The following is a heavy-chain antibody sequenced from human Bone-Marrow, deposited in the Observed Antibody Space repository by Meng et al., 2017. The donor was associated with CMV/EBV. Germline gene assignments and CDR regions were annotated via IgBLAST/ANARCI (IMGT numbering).Heavy chain of an antibody. CDR3: ARDNGGGTTLDS. CDR1: GYTFNNYL. CDR2: INAGNGNT. Sequence: SCKASGYTFNNYLIHWLRQAPGQRLEWMGWINAGNGNTKYSQNFQGRVTITRDTSATTAYMDLSSLRSEDTAVYYCARDNGGGTTLDSWGQGTLVTVSS. J-gene: IGHJ4*02. D-gene: IGHD1-7*01. V-gene: IGHV1-3*01.